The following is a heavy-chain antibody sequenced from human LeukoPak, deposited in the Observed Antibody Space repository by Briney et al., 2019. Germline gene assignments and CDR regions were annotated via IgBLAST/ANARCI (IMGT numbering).Heavy chain of an antibody. CDR1: GFTFSSHE. CDR3: ARGGYCSSTICYPRNAFDI. V-gene: IGHV3-48*03. J-gene: IGHJ3*02. CDR2: INTGATTI. D-gene: IGHD2-2*01. Sequence: PGGSLRLSCAASGFTFSSHEMNWVRQAPGKGLEWISHINTGATTIYYADSVKGRFTISRDNAKNSLYLQMNSLRAEDTAVYYCARGGYCSSTICYPRNAFDIWGQGTMVTVSS.